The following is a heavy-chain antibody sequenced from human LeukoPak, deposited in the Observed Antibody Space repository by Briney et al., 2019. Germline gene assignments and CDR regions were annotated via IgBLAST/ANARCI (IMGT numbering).Heavy chain of an antibody. CDR2: IRYDGSNK. Sequence: GGSLRLSCAASGFTFSSYDMHWVRQAPGKGLEWVAFIRYDGSNKYYADSVKGRFTISRDNSKNTLYLQMNSLRAEDTALYYCAKTSSSSWYNWFDPWGQGTLVTVSS. CDR1: GFTFSSYD. CDR3: AKTSSSSWYNWFDP. V-gene: IGHV3-30*02. J-gene: IGHJ5*02. D-gene: IGHD6-13*01.